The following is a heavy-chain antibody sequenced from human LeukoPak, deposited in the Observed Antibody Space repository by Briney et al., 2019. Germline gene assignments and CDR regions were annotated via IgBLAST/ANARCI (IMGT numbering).Heavy chain of an antibody. CDR1: GYSFTSYW. J-gene: IGHJ4*02. Sequence: GESLKISCKGSGYSFTSYWIGWVRQMPGKGLEWMGIIYPGDSDTRYSLSFQGQVTISADKSIGTAYLQWSSLKASDTAMYYCASSLGVYDSSGYRVFDYWGQGTLVTVSS. V-gene: IGHV5-51*01. CDR2: IYPGDSDT. CDR3: ASSLGVYDSSGYRVFDY. D-gene: IGHD3-22*01.